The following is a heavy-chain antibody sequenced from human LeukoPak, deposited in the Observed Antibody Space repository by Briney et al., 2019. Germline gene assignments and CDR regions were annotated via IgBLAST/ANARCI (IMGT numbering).Heavy chain of an antibody. J-gene: IGHJ4*02. V-gene: IGHV3-11*01. CDR2: ISSIGSAL. Sequence: GGSLRLSCGVSGFNFGDYYMAWIRQAPGKGLEWVSHISSIGSALYYADSVKGRFTISRDNSKNSLYLQMSGLGADDTAVYYCVRRDRDWQLLRHFDYWGQGTLVTVSS. D-gene: IGHD2-15*01. CDR3: VRRDRDWQLLRHFDY. CDR1: GFNFGDYY.